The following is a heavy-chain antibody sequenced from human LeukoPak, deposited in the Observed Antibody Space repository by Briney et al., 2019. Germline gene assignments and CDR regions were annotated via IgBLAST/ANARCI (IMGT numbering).Heavy chain of an antibody. CDR1: GGSTSSGGYY. CDR2: IYYSGST. V-gene: IGHV4-31*03. Sequence: SETLSLTCTVSGGSTSSGGYYWSWIRQHPGKGLEWIGYIYYSGSTYYNPSLKSRVTISVDTSKNQFSLKLSSVTAADTAVYYCARDNAELPYNWFDPWGQGTLVTVSS. CDR3: ARDNAELPYNWFDP. J-gene: IGHJ5*02. D-gene: IGHD1-14*01.